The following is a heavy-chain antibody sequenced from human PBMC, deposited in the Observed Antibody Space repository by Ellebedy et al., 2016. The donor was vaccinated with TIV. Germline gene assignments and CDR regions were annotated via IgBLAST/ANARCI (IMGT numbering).Heavy chain of an antibody. D-gene: IGHD3-22*01. V-gene: IGHV1-69*13. CDR2: IIPMFGTA. CDR3: ARGSTMIVVVTPFDY. J-gene: IGHJ4*02. CDR1: GGTFSNHV. Sequence: AASVKVSCKASGGTFSNHVISWARQAPGQGLEWMGGIIPMFGTASYAQKFQGRVTLTADESTSTAYMELSSLRSEDTAIYYCARGSTMIVVVTPFDYWGQGTLVTVSS.